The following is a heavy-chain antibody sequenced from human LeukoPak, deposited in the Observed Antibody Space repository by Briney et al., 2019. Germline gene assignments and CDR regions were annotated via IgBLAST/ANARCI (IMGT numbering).Heavy chain of an antibody. V-gene: IGHV1-2*02. CDR2: INPNSGGT. CDR3: ASLGNYDILIGYYTADY. CDR1: GYTFTGYY. J-gene: IGHJ4*02. D-gene: IGHD3-9*01. Sequence: ASVKVSCKASGYTFTGYYMHWVRQAPGQGLEWMGWINPNSGGTNYAQKFQGRVTMTRDTSISTAYMELSRLRSDDTAVYYCASLGNYDILIGYYTADYWGQGTLVTVSS.